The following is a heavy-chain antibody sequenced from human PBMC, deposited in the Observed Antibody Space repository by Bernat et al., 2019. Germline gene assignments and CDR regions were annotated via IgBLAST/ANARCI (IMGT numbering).Heavy chain of an antibody. V-gene: IGHV3-30*18. CDR3: AKVLEYSSGWYWGGAFDY. CDR1: GFTFSSYG. Sequence: QVQLVESGGGVVQPGRSLRLSCAASGFTFSSYGMHWVRQAPGKGLEWVAVITYDGSNKYYADSGKGRFTISRDNSKNTLYLQMNSLRAEDTAVYYCAKVLEYSSGWYWGGAFDYWGQGTLVTVSS. D-gene: IGHD6-19*01. J-gene: IGHJ4*02. CDR2: ITYDGSNK.